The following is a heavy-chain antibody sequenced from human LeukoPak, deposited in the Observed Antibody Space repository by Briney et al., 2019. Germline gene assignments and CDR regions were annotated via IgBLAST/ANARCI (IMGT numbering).Heavy chain of an antibody. D-gene: IGHD3-22*01. CDR1: GFTFDDYA. J-gene: IGHJ4*02. CDR3: ALGITMIVV. V-gene: IGHV3-9*01. Sequence: PGRSLRLSCAASGFTFDDYAMHWVRQAPGKGLEWVSGISWNSGSIGYADSVKGRFTISRDNSKNTLYLQMNSLRAEDTAVYYCALGITMIVVWGQGTLVTVSS. CDR2: ISWNSGSI.